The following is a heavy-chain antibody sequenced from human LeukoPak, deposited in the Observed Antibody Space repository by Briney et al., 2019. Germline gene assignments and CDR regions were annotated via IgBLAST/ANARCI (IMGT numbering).Heavy chain of an antibody. CDR2: ISYVGSNK. J-gene: IGHJ4*02. D-gene: IGHD5-12*01. Sequence: GGSLRLSCAASGFTFSNYGMHWVRQAPGKGLEWVAVISYVGSNKYYTDSVKGRFTISRDNSKNTLYLQMNSLRAEDTAVYYCAKDRTAGYDGLVDYWGQGTLVTVSS. V-gene: IGHV3-30*18. CDR1: GFTFSNYG. CDR3: AKDRTAGYDGLVDY.